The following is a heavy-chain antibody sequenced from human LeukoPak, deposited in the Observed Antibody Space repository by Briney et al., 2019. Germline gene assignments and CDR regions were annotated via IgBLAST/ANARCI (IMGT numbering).Heavy chain of an antibody. CDR3: ARDRDYGDYNTQDLFVY. J-gene: IGHJ4*02. V-gene: IGHV1-18*01. CDR2: ISAYNGST. D-gene: IGHD4-17*01. Sequence: SVKVSCKASGYTFTNFGISWVRQAPGQGLEWMGWISAYNGSTNYAQRLQGRVTMTTDTSTSTAYMELRSLRSDDTAVYYCARDRDYGDYNTQDLFVYWGQGTLVTVSS. CDR1: GYTFTNFG.